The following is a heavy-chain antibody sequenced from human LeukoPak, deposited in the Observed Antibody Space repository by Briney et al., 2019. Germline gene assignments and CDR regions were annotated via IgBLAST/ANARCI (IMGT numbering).Heavy chain of an antibody. V-gene: IGHV4-61*05. CDR2: IYYSGST. CDR1: GGSITRSSYH. D-gene: IGHD1-1*01. CDR3: ARATTLYYYYYYMDV. Sequence: PSGTLSLTCTVSGGSITRSSYHWGWIRQPPGKGLEWIGYIYYSGSTNYNPSLKSRVTISVDTSKNQFSLKLSSVTAADTAVYYCARATTLYYYYYYMDVWGKGTTVTVSS. J-gene: IGHJ6*03.